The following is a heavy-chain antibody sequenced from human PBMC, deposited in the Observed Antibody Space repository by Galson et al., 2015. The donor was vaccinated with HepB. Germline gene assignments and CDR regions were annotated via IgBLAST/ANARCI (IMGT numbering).Heavy chain of an antibody. J-gene: IGHJ4*02. CDR3: ASTRGFYY. Sequence: SLRLSCAASGFTVSSNHMSWVRQAPGKGLEWVSVIYSGGDTDYADSVKGRFTISRHNFQNTLYLQMNSLRVEDTAAYYCASTRGFYYWGQGTLVIVSS. D-gene: IGHD2-15*01. CDR1: GFTVSSNH. CDR2: IYSGGDT. V-gene: IGHV3-53*04.